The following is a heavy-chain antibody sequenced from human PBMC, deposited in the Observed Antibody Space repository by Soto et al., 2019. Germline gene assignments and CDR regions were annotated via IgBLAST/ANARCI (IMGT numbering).Heavy chain of an antibody. D-gene: IGHD3-16*01. Sequence: EVQLVESGGGLVQPGGSLRLSCAVSGFTFSNYWMSWVRQAPGKGLEWGANIKQDGSEKYYVDSVKGRFTISRDNAKSSLYLQMSILRAEDTAVYYCTRAQTTGCYVSYWGQGTLVTVSS. CDR3: TRAQTTGCYVSY. CDR2: IKQDGSEK. J-gene: IGHJ4*02. V-gene: IGHV3-7*01. CDR1: GFTFSNYW.